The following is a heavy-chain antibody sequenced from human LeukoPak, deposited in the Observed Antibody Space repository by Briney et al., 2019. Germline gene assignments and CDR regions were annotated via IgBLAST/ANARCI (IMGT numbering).Heavy chain of an antibody. D-gene: IGHD5-18*01. J-gene: IGHJ3*02. Sequence: PGAPLKISCQGSGYRFTSYWIGWVRPMPGKGLEWMGIIYPGDSDPSYSPSFQGQVTISADKSISTAYLQWSSLKASDTALYYCARAGRGYSYGYDAFDIWGQGTMVTVSS. CDR1: GYRFTSYW. CDR2: IYPGDSDP. V-gene: IGHV5-51*01. CDR3: ARAGRGYSYGYDAFDI.